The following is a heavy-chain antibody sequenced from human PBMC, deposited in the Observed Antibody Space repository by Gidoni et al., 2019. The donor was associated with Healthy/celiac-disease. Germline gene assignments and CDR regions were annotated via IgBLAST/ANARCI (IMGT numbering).Heavy chain of an antibody. CDR2: ISGSGGST. V-gene: IGHV3-23*01. Sequence: EVQLLESGGGLVQPGGSLRLSCAASGFTFSSYAMSWVRQAPGKGLEWVSAISGSGGSTYYEDSVKGRFTISRDNSKNTLYLQMNSLRAEDTAVYYCATNKEWSHYYYYYMDVWGKGSTVTVSS. D-gene: IGHD3-3*01. J-gene: IGHJ6*03. CDR1: GFTFSSYA. CDR3: ATNKEWSHYYYYYMDV.